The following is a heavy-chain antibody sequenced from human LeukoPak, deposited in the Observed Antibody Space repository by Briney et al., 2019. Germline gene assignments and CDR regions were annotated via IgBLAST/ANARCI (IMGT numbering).Heavy chain of an antibody. J-gene: IGHJ4*02. V-gene: IGHV3-30*02. CDR1: GFTFSSYG. CDR2: IRYDGSNK. CDR3: ATYRQVLLPFES. Sequence: GGSLRLSCAASGFTFSSYGMHWVRQAPGKGLEWVSFIRYDGSNKYYADSVKGRFTISRDNSKSNLTLQMNSLRAEDTAIYYCATYRQVLLPFESWGQGTLVTVSS. D-gene: IGHD2-8*02.